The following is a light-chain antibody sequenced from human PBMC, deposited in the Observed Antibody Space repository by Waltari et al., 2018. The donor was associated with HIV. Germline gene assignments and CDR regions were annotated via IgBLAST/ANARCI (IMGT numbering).Light chain of an antibody. CDR2: EGD. Sequence: QSALTQPASVSGSPGQSITISCTGTSSDVGSYNFVSWYQQHPGNAPKLIIYEGDQRPSGVSYRFSGSKSGSTASLTISGLQAEDEADYYCCSYAGSSTYVVFGGGTQLTVL. CDR1: SSDVGSYNF. J-gene: IGLJ2*01. V-gene: IGLV2-23*01. CDR3: CSYAGSSTYVV.